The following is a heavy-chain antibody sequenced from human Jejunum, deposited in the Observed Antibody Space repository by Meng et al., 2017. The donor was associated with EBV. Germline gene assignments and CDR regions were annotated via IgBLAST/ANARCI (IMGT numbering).Heavy chain of an antibody. J-gene: IGHJ4*02. D-gene: IGHD3-3*01. CDR3: VREIRGYYSAY. CDR1: GFTFSSYA. Sequence: QVQLVESGGGVVQAGMSLRLSCAASGFTFSSYAMQWVRQAPGKGLEWVALISYDGSNKYYADSVKGRFTISRDSSKNTLFLQMNSLRAEDTAVYYCVREIRGYYSAYWGQGALVTVSS. CDR2: ISYDGSNK. V-gene: IGHV3-30-3*01.